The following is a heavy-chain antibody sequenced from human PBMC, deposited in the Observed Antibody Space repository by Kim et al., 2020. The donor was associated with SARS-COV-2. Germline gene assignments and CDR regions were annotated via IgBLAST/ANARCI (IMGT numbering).Heavy chain of an antibody. Sequence: GGTYYAASVKGPFTMSRNNSKNTLYLKMNSLRVADTAVFYGARGASGADYWGQGNLVTVSS. CDR3: ARGASGADY. J-gene: IGHJ4*02. D-gene: IGHD6-19*01. V-gene: IGHV3-23*01. CDR2: GGT.